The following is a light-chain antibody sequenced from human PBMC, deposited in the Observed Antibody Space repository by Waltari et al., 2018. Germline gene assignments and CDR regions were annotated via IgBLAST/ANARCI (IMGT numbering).Light chain of an antibody. CDR1: GSNLGAGYD. V-gene: IGLV1-40*01. CDR2: GTS. CDR3: QSYDTSLSVV. J-gene: IGLJ2*01. Sequence: QSVLTQPPSVSGAPGQRVSISCTGSGSNLGAGYDVHWYQQHPGTATKLLIYGTSTRPPGVPDRFFGSQSAPSASLSITALRAEDEADYYCQSYDTSLSVVFGGGTKLTVL.